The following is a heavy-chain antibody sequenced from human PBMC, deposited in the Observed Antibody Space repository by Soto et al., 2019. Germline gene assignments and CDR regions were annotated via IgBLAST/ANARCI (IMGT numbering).Heavy chain of an antibody. CDR1: GGTFSSYA. Sequence: GASVKVSCKASGGTFSSYAISWVRQAPGQGLEWMGGIIPIFGTANYAQKFQGRVTITADESTSTAYMELSSLRSEDTAVYYCAREYLGSRVRGVTAFYYYYGMDVWGQGTTVTVSS. CDR2: IIPIFGTA. D-gene: IGHD3-10*01. J-gene: IGHJ6*02. CDR3: AREYLGSRVRGVTAFYYYYGMDV. V-gene: IGHV1-69*13.